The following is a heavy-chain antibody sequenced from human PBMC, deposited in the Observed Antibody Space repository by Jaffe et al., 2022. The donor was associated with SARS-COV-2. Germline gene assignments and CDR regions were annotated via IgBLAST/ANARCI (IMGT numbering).Heavy chain of an antibody. J-gene: IGHJ5*02. CDR1: GGSISSGSYY. Sequence: QVQLQESGPGLVKPSQTLSLTCTVSGGSISSGSYYWSWIRQPAGKGLEWIGRIYTSGSTNYNPSLKSRVTISVDTSKNQFSLKLSSVTAADTAVYYCARVVNWIRHLGWFDPWGQGTLVTVSS. D-gene: IGHD1-1*01. V-gene: IGHV4-61*02. CDR2: IYTSGST. CDR3: ARVVNWIRHLGWFDP.